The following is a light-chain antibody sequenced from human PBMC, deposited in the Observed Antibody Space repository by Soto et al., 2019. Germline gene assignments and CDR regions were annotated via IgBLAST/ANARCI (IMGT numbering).Light chain of an antibody. V-gene: IGKV3-11*01. J-gene: IGKJ5*01. CDR1: QSVRTF. Sequence: EIVMTQSPATLSVSPGERATLSCRASQSVRTFLGWYQQKPGQAPRLLIYDASNRATGVPARFSGSGSGTDFTLTISGLEPEDFAVYYCQHRSNWPLITFGQGTRLEIK. CDR2: DAS. CDR3: QHRSNWPLIT.